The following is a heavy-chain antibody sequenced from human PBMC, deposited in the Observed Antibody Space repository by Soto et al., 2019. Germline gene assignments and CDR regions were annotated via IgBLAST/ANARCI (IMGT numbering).Heavy chain of an antibody. CDR3: ARGDETVVLPGLFDF. D-gene: IGHD2-2*01. J-gene: IGHJ4*01. V-gene: IGHV3-48*01. Sequence: EVQLLESGGGLVQPGGSLRLSCAASGFTFSTYAMNWVRQAPGKGLEWVSYITGGDNTKYYADSVRGRFAISRDNAKNSLYLQMNSLRAEDTAVYFCARGDETVVLPGLFDFWGHGTLVSVSS. CDR1: GFTFSTYA. CDR2: ITGGDNTK.